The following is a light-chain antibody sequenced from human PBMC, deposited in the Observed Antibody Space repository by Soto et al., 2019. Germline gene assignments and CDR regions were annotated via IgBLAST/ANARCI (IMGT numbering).Light chain of an antibody. Sequence: TQSPATLPVSPGERATLSCRASQSIYSNLAWYYQRPGHSPTLPIYGTSTRSIGIPARFSRSGSETEFTRIRTSLTAEDFAVYYCQRNNSWRQMFSQGTRV. CDR1: QSIYSN. CDR2: GTS. J-gene: IGKJ1*01. V-gene: IGKV3D-15*01. CDR3: QRNNSWRQM.